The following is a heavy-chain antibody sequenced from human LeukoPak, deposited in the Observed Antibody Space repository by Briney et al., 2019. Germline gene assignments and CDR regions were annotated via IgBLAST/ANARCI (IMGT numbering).Heavy chain of an antibody. CDR1: GFTFRNYA. CDR3: ARFRAATTRFDY. D-gene: IGHD1/OR15-1a*01. J-gene: IGHJ4*02. Sequence: GGSLRLSCAASGFTFRNYAMYWVRQAPGRGLEWAAVVSFDGNTTFYSDSVKGRFAISRDNSKNTLYLEMDSLRPEDTAVYYCARFRAATTRFDYWGQGTLVTVSS. V-gene: IGHV3-30*09. CDR2: VSFDGNTT.